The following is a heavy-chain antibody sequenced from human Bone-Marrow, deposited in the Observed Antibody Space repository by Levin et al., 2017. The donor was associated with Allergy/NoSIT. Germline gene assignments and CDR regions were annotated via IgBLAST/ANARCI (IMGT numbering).Heavy chain of an antibody. V-gene: IGHV4-61*01. J-gene: IGHJ4*02. CDR3: ARVADYGSGSLSPHFDY. Sequence: PSETLSLTCTVSGGSVTTASYYWTWIRQAPGKGLEWVGLVSYSGNTHYNAFLKSRVAISLVRSSNEFSLKVTSVTAADTAVYYCARVADYGSGSLSPHFDYWGPGTLVTVSS. D-gene: IGHD3-10*01. CDR2: VSYSGNT. CDR1: GGSVTTASYY.